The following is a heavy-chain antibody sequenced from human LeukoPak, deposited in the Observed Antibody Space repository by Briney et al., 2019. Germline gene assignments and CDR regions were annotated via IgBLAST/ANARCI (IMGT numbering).Heavy chain of an antibody. CDR3: ARDPYDYSNS. CDR2: IYSGGST. V-gene: IGHV3-66*01. J-gene: IGHJ4*02. Sequence: GGSLRLSCAASGFTVSSNYMSWVRQAPGKGLEWVSVIYSGGSTYYADSVKGRFTISRDNSKDTLYLQMNSLRAEDTAVYYCARDPYDYSNSWGQGTLVTVSS. D-gene: IGHD4-4*01. CDR1: GFTVSSNY.